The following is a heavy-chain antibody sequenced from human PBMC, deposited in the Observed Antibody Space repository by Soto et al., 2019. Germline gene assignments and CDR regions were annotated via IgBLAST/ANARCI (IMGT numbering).Heavy chain of an antibody. J-gene: IGHJ3*02. V-gene: IGHV1-69*01. D-gene: IGHD2-15*01. Sequence: QVQLVQSGAEVKKPGSSVKVSCKASGGTFSSYAISWVRQAPGQGLEWMGGIIPIFGTANYAQKFQGRVTTTAEDTTRTAYMVLRSRRCEDTAVYYCGGGHGEVANTDDSFDIWGQGTLVTVSS. CDR2: IIPIFGTA. CDR3: GGGHGEVANTDDSFDI. CDR1: GGTFSSYA.